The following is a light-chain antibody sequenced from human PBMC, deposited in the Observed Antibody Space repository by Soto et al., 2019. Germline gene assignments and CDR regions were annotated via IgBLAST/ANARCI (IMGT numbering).Light chain of an antibody. Sequence: EIVLTQSPGTLSLSPGERATLSCRASQSVRSNYLAWYQQKPGQAPRLLIYGASSRATGIPDRFSGTGSGRDFTLTSSRLEPEDFAVYYCQQYGGSPYTFGQGTKLEIK. V-gene: IGKV3-20*01. CDR2: GAS. CDR1: QSVRSNY. CDR3: QQYGGSPYT. J-gene: IGKJ2*01.